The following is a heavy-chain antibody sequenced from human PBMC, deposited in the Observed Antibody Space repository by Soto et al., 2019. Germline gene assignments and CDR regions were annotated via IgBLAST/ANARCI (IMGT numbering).Heavy chain of an antibody. V-gene: IGHV3-30*03. CDR1: RFNFSAYG. D-gene: IGHD1-26*01. CDR2: LSFDASKK. CDR3: RVGVAD. Sequence: GGSLRLSCVASRFNFSAYGMHWVRQAPGTGLELVALLSFDASKKYYADSVKGRFTISRDTSRNTLYLQMNSLRVEDTAVYYCRVGVADWGQGTRVTVSS. J-gene: IGHJ4*02.